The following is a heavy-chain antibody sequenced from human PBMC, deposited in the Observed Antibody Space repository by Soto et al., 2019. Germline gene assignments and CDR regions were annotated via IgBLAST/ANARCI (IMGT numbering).Heavy chain of an antibody. J-gene: IGHJ6*02. D-gene: IGHD3-16*01. Sequence: PGGSLRLSCAASGFTFSSYGMHWVRQAPGKGLEWVAVIWYDGSNKYYADSVKGRFTISRDNSKSTLYLQMNSLRAEDTAVYYCARDVGGLDYYYYGMDVWGQGNTVTVYS. CDR2: IWYDGSNK. CDR1: GFTFSSYG. CDR3: ARDVGGLDYYYYGMDV. V-gene: IGHV3-33*01.